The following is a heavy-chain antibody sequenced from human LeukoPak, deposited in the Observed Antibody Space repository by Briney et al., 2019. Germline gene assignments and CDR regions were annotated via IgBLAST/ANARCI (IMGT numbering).Heavy chain of an antibody. V-gene: IGHV1-2*02. Sequence: GASVKVSCKASGYTFTGYYMHWVRQAPGQGLEWMGWINPNSGDTNYAQKFQGRVTMTRDTSISTAYMELSRLRSDDTAVYYCARDLRLQFFYYYYYMDVWGKGTTVTVSS. D-gene: IGHD5-24*01. CDR1: GYTFTGYY. CDR2: INPNSGDT. CDR3: ARDLRLQFFYYYYYMDV. J-gene: IGHJ6*03.